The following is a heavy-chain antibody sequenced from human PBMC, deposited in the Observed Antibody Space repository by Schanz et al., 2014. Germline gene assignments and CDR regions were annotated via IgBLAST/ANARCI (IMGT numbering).Heavy chain of an antibody. D-gene: IGHD2-15*01. CDR1: GFNFRSYP. Sequence: VQLVESGGGLVQPGGSLRLSCAASGFNFRSYPMSWVRQAPGKGLEWVAVISDDGSRRHYADFVTGRFTISRDNSKDTVYLQMNSLRAEDTAVYYCARDLAGGGNDVWGQGTLVTVSS. J-gene: IGHJ4*02. CDR3: ARDLAGGGNDV. CDR2: ISDDGSRR. V-gene: IGHV3-30*04.